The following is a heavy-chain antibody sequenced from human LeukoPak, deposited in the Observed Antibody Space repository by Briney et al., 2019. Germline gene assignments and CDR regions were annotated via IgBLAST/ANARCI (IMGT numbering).Heavy chain of an antibody. V-gene: IGHV3-11*06. Sequence: PGGSLRLSCAASGFTFSSYAMSWIRQAPGKGLEWLSYISSASSYTNYADSVKGRFTISRDNAKNSLYLQMNSLRAEDTAVYYCARDRFCSGGTCLDALDIWGQGTMVTVSS. D-gene: IGHD2-15*01. J-gene: IGHJ3*02. CDR1: GFTFSSYA. CDR2: ISSASSYT. CDR3: ARDRFCSGGTCLDALDI.